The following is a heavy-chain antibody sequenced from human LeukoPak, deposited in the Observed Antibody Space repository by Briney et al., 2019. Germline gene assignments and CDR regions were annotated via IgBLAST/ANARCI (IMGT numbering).Heavy chain of an antibody. J-gene: IGHJ4*02. D-gene: IGHD3-22*01. CDR2: INWNGGST. CDR3: ARADYYDSSGYYGGEVDY. Sequence: GGSLRLSCAASGFTFDDYGMSWVRQAPGKGLEWVSGINWNGGSTGYADSVKGRFTISRDNAKNSLYLQVNSLRAEDTALYYCARADYYDSSGYYGGEVDYWGQGTLVTVSS. CDR1: GFTFDDYG. V-gene: IGHV3-20*04.